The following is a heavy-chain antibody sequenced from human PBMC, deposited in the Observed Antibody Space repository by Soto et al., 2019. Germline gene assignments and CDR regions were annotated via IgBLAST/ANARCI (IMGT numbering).Heavy chain of an antibody. V-gene: IGHV4-59*01. Sequence: SETLSLTCTVSGGSISSYYWSWIRQPPGKGLEWIGYIYYSGSTNYNPSLKSRVTISVDTSKNQFSLKLSSVTAADTAVYYCAILGSTIFGVVTDYWGQGTLVTVSS. CDR2: IYYSGST. J-gene: IGHJ4*02. D-gene: IGHD3-3*01. CDR1: GGSISSYY. CDR3: AILGSTIFGVVTDY.